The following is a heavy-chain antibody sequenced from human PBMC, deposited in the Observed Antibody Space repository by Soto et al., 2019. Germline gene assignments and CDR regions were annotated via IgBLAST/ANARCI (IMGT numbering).Heavy chain of an antibody. V-gene: IGHV4-30-4*01. CDR2: IYYSGST. J-gene: IGHJ6*02. D-gene: IGHD6-13*01. CDR3: TRTSAAGKNYYGMDV. Sequence: SETLSLTCTVSGGSISSGDYYWSWIRQPPGKGLEWIGYIYYSGSTYYNPSLKSRVTISVDTSKNQFSLKLSSVTAADTAMYYCTRTSAAGKNYYGMDVWGQGTTVTVSS. CDR1: GGSISSGDYY.